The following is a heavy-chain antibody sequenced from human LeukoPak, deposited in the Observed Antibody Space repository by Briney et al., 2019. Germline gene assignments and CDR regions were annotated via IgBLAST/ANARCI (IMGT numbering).Heavy chain of an antibody. CDR1: GDSVSSNSAA. CDR3: ARGVVVITHGSMYNWFDP. J-gene: IGHJ5*02. V-gene: IGHV6-1*01. Sequence: PSQTLSLTCAISGDSVSSNSAAWNWIRQSPSRGLEWLGRTYYRSKWYNDYAVSVKSRITINPGTSKNQFSLQLNSVTPEDTAVYYCARGVVVITHGSMYNWFDPWGQGTLVTVSS. D-gene: IGHD3-22*01. CDR2: TYYRSKWYN.